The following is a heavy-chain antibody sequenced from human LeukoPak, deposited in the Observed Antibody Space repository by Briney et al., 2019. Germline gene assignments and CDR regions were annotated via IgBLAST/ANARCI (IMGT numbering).Heavy chain of an antibody. CDR2: IYYSGST. D-gene: IGHD5-18*01. CDR1: GGSISSYY. Sequence: SETLSLTCTVSGGSISSYYWSWIRQPPGKGLGWIGYIYYSGSTNYNPSLKSRVSISVDTSKNQFSLRLRSVTAADTAVYYCARRPPDMVAFDYWGQGTLVTVSS. CDR3: ARRPPDMVAFDY. V-gene: IGHV4-59*01. J-gene: IGHJ4*02.